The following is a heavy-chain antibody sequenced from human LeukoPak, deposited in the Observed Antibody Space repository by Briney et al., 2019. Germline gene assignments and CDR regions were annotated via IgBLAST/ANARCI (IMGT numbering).Heavy chain of an antibody. CDR1: GFTFSSYS. J-gene: IGHJ4*02. D-gene: IGHD1-1*01. CDR3: ARETGTTSTLGY. CDR2: ISNTNSYI. Sequence: GGSLRLSCAASGFTFSSYSMNWVRQAPGKGLEWVSCISNTNSYIYYADSVKGRFTISRDNAKNSLYLQMNSLRAEDTAVYYCARETGTTSTLGYWGQGTLVTVSS. V-gene: IGHV3-21*01.